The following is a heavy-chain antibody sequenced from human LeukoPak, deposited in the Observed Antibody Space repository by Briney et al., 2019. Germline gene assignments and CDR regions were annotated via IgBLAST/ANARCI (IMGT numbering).Heavy chain of an antibody. CDR2: INHSGST. V-gene: IGHV4-34*01. Sequence: SSETLSLTCAVYGGSFSDYYWSWIRQPPGKGLEWIGEINHSGSTNYNPSLKSRVTISVDMSKNQFSLKLSSVTAADTAVYYCARGGVPYRKFDYWGQGTLVAVSS. D-gene: IGHD3-3*01. CDR1: GGSFSDYY. J-gene: IGHJ4*02. CDR3: ARGGVPYRKFDY.